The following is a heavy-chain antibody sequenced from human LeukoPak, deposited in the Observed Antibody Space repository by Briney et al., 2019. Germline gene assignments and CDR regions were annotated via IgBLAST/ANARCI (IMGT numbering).Heavy chain of an antibody. CDR2: IRYDGSNK. D-gene: IGHD3-22*01. J-gene: IGHJ4*02. V-gene: IGHV3-30*02. CDR1: GFTFSSYG. CDR3: ATFTYYYDSSGYSQGDY. Sequence: GGSLRLSCAASGFTFSSYGMHWVRQAPGTGLEWVAFIRYDGSNKYYADSVKGRFTISRDNSKNTLYLQMNSLRAEDTAVYYCATFTYYYDSSGYSQGDYWGQGTLVTVSS.